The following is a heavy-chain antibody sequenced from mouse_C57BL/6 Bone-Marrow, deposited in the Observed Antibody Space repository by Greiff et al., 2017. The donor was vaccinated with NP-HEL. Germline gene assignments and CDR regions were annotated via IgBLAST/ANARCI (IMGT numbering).Heavy chain of an antibody. J-gene: IGHJ4*01. D-gene: IGHD1-1*01. CDR2: IWTGGGT. CDR1: GFSLTSYA. Sequence: QVTLKVSGPGLVAPSQSLPITCTVSGFSLTSYAISWVRQPPGKGLEWLGVIWTGGGTNYNSALKSRLSTSKDNPNSKVFLKMNRLQTDDTAGYYCARTPGNYYYGNSPYAMDYWGQGTSVTVSS. V-gene: IGHV2-9-1*01. CDR3: ARTPGNYYYGNSPYAMDY.